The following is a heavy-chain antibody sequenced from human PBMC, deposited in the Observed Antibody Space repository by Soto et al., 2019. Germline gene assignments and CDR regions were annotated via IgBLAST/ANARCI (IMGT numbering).Heavy chain of an antibody. J-gene: IGHJ4*02. D-gene: IGHD3-3*02. CDR3: AKGRKRDLSIVFEPDFDY. V-gene: IGHV1-2*04. Sequence: GPSVTVSCKTSVYSLTDYKLHWVRQAPGQGLEWMGWVDPNGGGSNSAQKFQGSVTVTWDTSITTAYLDLTRLTTNDTATYFCAKGRKRDLSIVFEPDFDYWGKGTLVIVSS. CDR2: VDPNGGGS. CDR1: VYSLTDYK.